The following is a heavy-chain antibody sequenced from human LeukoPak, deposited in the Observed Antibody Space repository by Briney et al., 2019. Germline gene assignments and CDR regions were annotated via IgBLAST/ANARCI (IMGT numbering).Heavy chain of an antibody. CDR2: TYYRSKWYN. Sequence: SQTLSLTFAISGDSVSNNSAAWNWLRQSPSRGLEWLGSTYYRSKWYNDYAVSVKSRITINPDTSKNQFSLQLNSVTPEDTAVYYCARGLYRARYYYYYGMDVWGQGTTVTVSS. D-gene: IGHD1-26*01. CDR1: GDSVSNNSAA. CDR3: ARGLYRARYYYYYGMDV. V-gene: IGHV6-1*01. J-gene: IGHJ6*02.